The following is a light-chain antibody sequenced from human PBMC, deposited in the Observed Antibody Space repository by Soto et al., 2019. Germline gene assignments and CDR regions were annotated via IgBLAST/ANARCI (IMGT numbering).Light chain of an antibody. CDR3: CSYAGGASVV. CDR2: EDI. Sequence: QSALTQPASVSGSPGQSITISCTGHSSDIVRYNLVSWYQQHPGKAPKLIIYEDIERPSGVSDRFSGSKSGNTASLTISGLQTEDEADYYCCSYAGGASVVFGGGTKVTVL. V-gene: IGLV2-23*01. J-gene: IGLJ2*01. CDR1: SSDIVRYNL.